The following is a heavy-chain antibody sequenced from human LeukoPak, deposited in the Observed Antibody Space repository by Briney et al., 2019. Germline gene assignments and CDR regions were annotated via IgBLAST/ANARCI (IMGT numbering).Heavy chain of an antibody. CDR3: AKDLLGIVGATTVFDY. D-gene: IGHD1-26*01. J-gene: IGHJ4*02. CDR2: ISESGGGT. V-gene: IGHV3-23*01. Sequence: PGGSLRLSCAASGFTFSSYAMSWVRQAPGKGLEWVSGISESGGGTYFADSVKGRFTISRDNSKNTLYLQMNSLTAEDTAVYYCAKDLLGIVGATTVFDYWGQGTLVTVSS. CDR1: GFTFSSYA.